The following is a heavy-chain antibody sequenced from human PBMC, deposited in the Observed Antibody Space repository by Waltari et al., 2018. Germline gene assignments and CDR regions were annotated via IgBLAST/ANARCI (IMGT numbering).Heavy chain of an antibody. J-gene: IGHJ4*02. CDR3: ARDRGRGLYLDT. Sequence: QFQLQESGPGLVKPSGTLSLLCAVSGDSMSTSDYWSWVRQPPGKGLEWIGQVRGDGKTNYNPSFASRVTMSLDTSTYHFALKLTSATAADTALYYCARDRGRGLYLDTWGQGTLVTVSP. CDR1: GDSMSTSDY. V-gene: IGHV4-4*02. D-gene: IGHD1-1*01. CDR2: VRGDGKT.